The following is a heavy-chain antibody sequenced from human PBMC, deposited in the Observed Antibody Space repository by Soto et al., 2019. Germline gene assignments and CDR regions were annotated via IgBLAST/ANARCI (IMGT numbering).Heavy chain of an antibody. J-gene: IGHJ4*02. V-gene: IGHV3-33*01. CDR3: ARDGSSGWNFDY. D-gene: IGHD6-19*01. CDR2: IWYDGSNK. Sequence: QVQLVESGGGVVQPGRSLRLSCAASGFTFSSYGMHWVRQAPGKGLEWVAVIWYDGSNKYYADSVKGRFTISRDNSKNTLYLQMNSLRAEDTAVYYCARDGSSGWNFDYWGQGTLVTVSS. CDR1: GFTFSSYG.